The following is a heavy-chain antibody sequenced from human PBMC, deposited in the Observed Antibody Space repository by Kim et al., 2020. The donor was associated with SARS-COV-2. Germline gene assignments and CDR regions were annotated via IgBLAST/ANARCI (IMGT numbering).Heavy chain of an antibody. CDR1: GGSISSSSYY. D-gene: IGHD3-3*01. CDR3: ARQARECSVRVNWFDP. J-gene: IGHJ5*02. V-gene: IGHV4-39*01. Sequence: SETLSLTCTVSGGSISSSSYYWGWIRQPPGKGLEWIGSIYYSGSTYYNPAHRSLVTISVDTSKNQFSLKLSSVTAAHTAVYYCARQARECSVRVNWFDPWGQGTLVTVSS. CDR2: IYYSGST.